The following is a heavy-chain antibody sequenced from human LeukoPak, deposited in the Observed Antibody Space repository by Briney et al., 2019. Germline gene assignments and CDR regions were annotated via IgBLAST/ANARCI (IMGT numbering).Heavy chain of an antibody. V-gene: IGHV3-21*01. D-gene: IGHD2-2*01. CDR3: ARGGSYIVVVPAAQDY. CDR2: LSSRSRYI. CDR1: GFTFSNYA. J-gene: IGHJ4*02. Sequence: PGGSLRLSCAASGFTFSNYAMTWVRQAPGKGLEWVSSLSSRSRYIYYADSLKGRFTISRDNAKNSLYLQMNSLRAEDTAVYYCARGGSYIVVVPAAQDYWGQGTLVTVSS.